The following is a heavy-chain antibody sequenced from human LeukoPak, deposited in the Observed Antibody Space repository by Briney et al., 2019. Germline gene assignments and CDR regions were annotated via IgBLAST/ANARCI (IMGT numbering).Heavy chain of an antibody. Sequence: PGGSLRLSCAASGFTFSSYAMSWVRQAPGKGLEWVSTISGSGGSTYYADSVKGRFTISRDNSKNTLYLQMNSLRAKDTAVYYCAKPTHTYYYDSSGSYAFDIWGQGTMVTVSS. CDR2: ISGSGGST. CDR1: GFTFSSYA. CDR3: AKPTHTYYYDSSGSYAFDI. J-gene: IGHJ3*02. V-gene: IGHV3-23*01. D-gene: IGHD3-22*01.